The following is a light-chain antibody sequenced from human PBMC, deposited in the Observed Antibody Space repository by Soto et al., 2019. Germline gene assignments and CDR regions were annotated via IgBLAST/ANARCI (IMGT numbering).Light chain of an antibody. J-gene: IGKJ4*01. CDR3: QQRSNWPLT. CDR2: DAS. CDR1: XSVSSY. Sequence: EIVLTQSPAXLSLSPGERATLSCRASXSVSSYLAWYQQKPGQAPRLLIYDASNRATGIPARFSGSGSGTDFTLTISSLEPEDFAVYYCQQRSNWPLTFGGGTKVEIK. V-gene: IGKV3-11*01.